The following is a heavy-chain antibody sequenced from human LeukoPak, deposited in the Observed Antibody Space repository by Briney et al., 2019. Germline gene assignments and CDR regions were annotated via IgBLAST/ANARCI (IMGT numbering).Heavy chain of an antibody. V-gene: IGHV4-39*07. D-gene: IGHD3-10*01. J-gene: IGHJ4*02. CDR2: IYYSGST. CDR3: ARVWGYYGSGSYYFPPVGLDY. CDR1: GGSISSSSYY. Sequence: PSETLSLTCTVSGGSISSSSYYWGWIRQPPGKGLEWIGSIYYSGSTYYNPSLKSRVTISVDTSKNQFSLKLSSVTAADTAVYYCARVWGYYGSGSYYFPPVGLDYWGQGTLVTVSS.